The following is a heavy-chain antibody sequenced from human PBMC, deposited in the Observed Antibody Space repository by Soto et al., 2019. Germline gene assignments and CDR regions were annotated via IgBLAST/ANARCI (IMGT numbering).Heavy chain of an antibody. J-gene: IGHJ6*03. Sequence: ASVKVSCKASGYTFTSYYMHWVRQAPGQGLEWMGIINPSGGSTSYAQKFQGRVTMTRDTSTSTVYMELSSLRSEDTAVYYCARGFYSNYPYYYYMDVWGKGTTVTVSS. CDR2: INPSGGST. D-gene: IGHD4-4*01. V-gene: IGHV1-46*03. CDR3: ARGFYSNYPYYYYMDV. CDR1: GYTFTSYY.